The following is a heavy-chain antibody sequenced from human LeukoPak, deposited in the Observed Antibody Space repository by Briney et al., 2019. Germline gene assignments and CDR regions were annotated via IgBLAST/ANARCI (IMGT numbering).Heavy chain of an antibody. CDR2: INYSGNR. CDR3: ARASYDFWSGYYTQGFDP. CDR1: GGSISGSHYY. Sequence: SETLSLTCSVSGGSISGSHYYWAWIRQPPGKGLEWIAIINYSGNRYYNPSLKSRVTISVDTSKNQFSLKLSSVTAADTAVYYCARASYDFWSGYYTQGFDPWGQGTLVTVSS. J-gene: IGHJ5*02. D-gene: IGHD3-3*01. V-gene: IGHV4-39*07.